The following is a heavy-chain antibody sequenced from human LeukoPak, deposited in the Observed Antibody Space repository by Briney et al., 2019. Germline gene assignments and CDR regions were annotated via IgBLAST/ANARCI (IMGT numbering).Heavy chain of an antibody. J-gene: IGHJ5*02. CDR2: INHSGST. CDR3: ASILTCYYNPPNRFDP. CDR1: GGSFSGYY. D-gene: IGHD3-9*01. V-gene: IGHV4-34*01. Sequence: SETLSLTCAVYGGSFSGYYWSWIRQPPGKGLEWIGEINHSGSTNYNPSLKSRVTISVDTSKNQFSLKLSSVTDADTAVYYCASILTCYYNPPNRFDPWGQGTLVTVSS.